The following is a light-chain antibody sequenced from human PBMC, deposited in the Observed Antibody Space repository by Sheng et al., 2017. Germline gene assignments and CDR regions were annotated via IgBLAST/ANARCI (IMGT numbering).Light chain of an antibody. J-gene: IGKJ3*01. CDR1: QSVTSPY. V-gene: IGKV3-20*01. CDR3: QQYGSSPFT. Sequence: EIVLTQSPGTLSLSPGERATFSCRASQSVTSPYVAWYQQKPGQAPRLLIHGASSRATGIPDRFSGSGSGTDFTLTISRLEPEDFAVYYCQQYGSSPFTFGPGTKVDIK. CDR2: GAS.